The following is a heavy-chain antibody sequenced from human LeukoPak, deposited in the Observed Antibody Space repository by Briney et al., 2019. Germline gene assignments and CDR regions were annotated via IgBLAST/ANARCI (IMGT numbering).Heavy chain of an antibody. V-gene: IGHV4-31*03. J-gene: IGHJ4*02. CDR1: GGSISSGGYY. Sequence: NPSQTLSLTCTVSGGSISSGGYYWSWIRQHPGKGPEWIGYIYYSGSTYYNPSLKSRVTISVDTSKNQFSLKLSSVTAADTAVYYCAGAAAARGVDYWGQGTLVTVSS. D-gene: IGHD2-2*01. CDR3: AGAAAARGVDY. CDR2: IYYSGST.